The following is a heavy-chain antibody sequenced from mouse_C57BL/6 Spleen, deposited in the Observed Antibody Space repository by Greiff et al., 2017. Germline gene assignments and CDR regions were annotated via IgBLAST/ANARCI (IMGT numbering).Heavy chain of an antibody. CDR3: ARDGHYYGSSYWYFDV. V-gene: IGHV3-1*01. Sequence: EVKVEESGPGMVKPSQSLSLTCTVTGYSITSGYDWHWIRHFPGNKLEWMGYISYSGSTNYNPSLKSRISITHDTSKNHFFLKLNSVTTEDTATYYCARDGHYYGSSYWYFDVWGTGTTVTVSS. CDR1: GYSITSGYD. J-gene: IGHJ1*03. CDR2: ISYSGST. D-gene: IGHD1-1*01.